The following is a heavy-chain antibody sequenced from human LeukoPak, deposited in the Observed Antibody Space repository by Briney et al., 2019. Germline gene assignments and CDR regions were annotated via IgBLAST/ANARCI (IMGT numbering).Heavy chain of an antibody. Sequence: GGSLRLSCAASGFTVSNNYMSWVRQAPGKGLEWVSAISGGADTTYYADSVKGRFIISRDNSKNTLHLQMNSLRAEDTAVYCCAKDCRQMAAYDAFDIWGQGTMVTVSS. CDR1: GFTVSNNY. CDR3: AKDCRQMAAYDAFDI. V-gene: IGHV3-23*01. J-gene: IGHJ3*02. D-gene: IGHD2-8*01. CDR2: ISGGADTT.